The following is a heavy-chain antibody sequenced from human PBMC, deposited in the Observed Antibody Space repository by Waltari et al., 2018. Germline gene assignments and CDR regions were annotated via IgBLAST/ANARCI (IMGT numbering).Heavy chain of an antibody. CDR2: MNKDGSER. V-gene: IGHV3-7*01. J-gene: IGHJ4*02. Sequence: EVQLVESGGGLAHPGGSLTLSCVGSGFTLRNYWMTWVRQAPGKGLEGVETMNKDGSERYYVDSVRGRFIISKDDAKNSLSLEMNILAVEDTAIYYCARDSPDKHWKFFGNDHWGQGTLVNVSP. CDR3: ARDSPDKHWKFFGNDH. D-gene: IGHD1-1*01. CDR1: GFTLRNYW.